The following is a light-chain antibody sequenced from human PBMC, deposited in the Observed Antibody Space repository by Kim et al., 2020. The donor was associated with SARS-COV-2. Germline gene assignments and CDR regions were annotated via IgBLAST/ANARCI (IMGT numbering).Light chain of an antibody. Sequence: SELTQPPSASGTPGQRVTVSCSGGSSNIGTNTVNWYQQLPGKAPKILIYKNNQRPSGVPDRFSGSKSGTSASLAIRGLQSEDEADYYCATWDEGLNGPVFGGGTKLTVL. CDR3: ATWDEGLNGPV. V-gene: IGLV1-44*01. CDR1: SSNIGTNT. J-gene: IGLJ2*01. CDR2: KNN.